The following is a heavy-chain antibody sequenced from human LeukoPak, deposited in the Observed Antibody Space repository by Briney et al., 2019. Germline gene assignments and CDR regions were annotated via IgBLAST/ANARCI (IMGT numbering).Heavy chain of an antibody. CDR3: AGSKDFWSGYIDY. V-gene: IGHV4-59*08. J-gene: IGHJ4*02. CDR1: GGSISSYY. D-gene: IGHD3-3*01. CDR2: IYYSGST. Sequence: SETLSLTCTVSGGSISSYYWSWIRQPPGKGLEWIGYIYYSGSTNYNPSLKSRVTISVDTSKNQFSLKLSSVTAADTAVYYCAGSKDFWSGYIDYWSQGTLVTVSS.